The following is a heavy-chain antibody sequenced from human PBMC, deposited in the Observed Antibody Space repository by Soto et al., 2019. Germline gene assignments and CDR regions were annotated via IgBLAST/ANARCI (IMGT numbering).Heavy chain of an antibody. Sequence: QVQLVESGGGVVQPGRSLRLSCAASGFTFSSYAMHWVRQAPGKGLEWVAVISYDGSNKYYADSVKGRFTISRDNSKNPLFLPMNSLRAEDKAVYYCARGQPNCSGGSCYNEFVYWGQGTLFTVSS. D-gene: IGHD2-15*01. V-gene: IGHV3-30-3*01. CDR3: ARGQPNCSGGSCYNEFVY. CDR2: ISYDGSNK. CDR1: GFTFSSYA. J-gene: IGHJ4*02.